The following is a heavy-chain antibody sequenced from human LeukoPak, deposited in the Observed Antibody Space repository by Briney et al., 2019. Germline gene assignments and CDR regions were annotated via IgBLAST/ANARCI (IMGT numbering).Heavy chain of an antibody. D-gene: IGHD3-22*01. J-gene: IGHJ5*02. Sequence: GGSLRLSCAASGFTFSSYWMSWVRQAPGKGLEWVANIKQDGSEKYYVDSVKGRFTISRDNAKNSLYLQMNSLRAEDTAVYYCASWSPQRLLGKGRFDPWGQGTLVTVSS. CDR1: GFTFSSYW. CDR3: ASWSPQRLLGKGRFDP. CDR2: IKQDGSEK. V-gene: IGHV3-7*01.